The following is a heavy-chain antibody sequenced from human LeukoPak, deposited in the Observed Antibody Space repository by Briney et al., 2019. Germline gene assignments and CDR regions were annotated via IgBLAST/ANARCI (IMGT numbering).Heavy chain of an antibody. Sequence: ASVKVSCKASGGTFSSYAISWVRQAPGQGLEWMGWINPNSGGTNYAQKFQGWVTMTRDTSISTAYMELSRLRSDDTAVYYCARGPHDDYGDYWGMDVWGQGTTVTVSS. J-gene: IGHJ6*02. V-gene: IGHV1-2*04. CDR1: GGTFSSYA. CDR3: ARGPHDDYGDYWGMDV. D-gene: IGHD4-17*01. CDR2: INPNSGGT.